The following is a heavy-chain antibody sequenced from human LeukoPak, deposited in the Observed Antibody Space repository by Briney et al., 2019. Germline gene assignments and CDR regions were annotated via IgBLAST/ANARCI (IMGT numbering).Heavy chain of an antibody. Sequence: ASVKVSCKASGYTFTGYYMHWVRQAPGQGLEWMGRINPNSGGTNYAQKFQGRVTMTRDTSISTAYMELSRLRSDDTAVYYCARGHVDTAMDDYWGQETLVTVSS. CDR1: GYTFTGYY. J-gene: IGHJ4*02. CDR2: INPNSGGT. D-gene: IGHD5-18*01. CDR3: ARGHVDTAMDDY. V-gene: IGHV1-2*06.